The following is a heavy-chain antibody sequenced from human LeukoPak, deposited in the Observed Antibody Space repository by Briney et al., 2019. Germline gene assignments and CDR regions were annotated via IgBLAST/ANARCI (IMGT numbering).Heavy chain of an antibody. V-gene: IGHV3-48*03. CDR3: ARLPTNRGYDQTPGY. CDR2: ISSSGSTI. J-gene: IGHJ4*02. Sequence: PGGSLRLSCAASGFTFSSYEMNWVRQAPGKGLEWVSYISSSGSTIYYADSVKGRFTISRDNAKNSLYLQMNSLRAEVTAVYYCARLPTNRGYDQTPGYWGQGTLVTVSS. D-gene: IGHD5-12*01. CDR1: GFTFSSYE.